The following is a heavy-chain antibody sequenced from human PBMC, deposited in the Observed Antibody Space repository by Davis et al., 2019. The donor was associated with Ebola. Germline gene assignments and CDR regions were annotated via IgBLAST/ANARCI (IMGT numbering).Heavy chain of an antibody. V-gene: IGHV4-34*09. Sequence: PSETLSLTCAVYGGSFIGYYWSWIRQPPGKGLEWIGSIYYSGSTYYNPSLKSRVTISVDTSKNQFSLKLSSVTAADTAVYYCARDVCGGDCYYYYYGMDVWGQGTTVTVSS. CDR2: IYYSGST. D-gene: IGHD2-21*02. CDR1: GGSFIGYY. CDR3: ARDVCGGDCYYYYYGMDV. J-gene: IGHJ6*02.